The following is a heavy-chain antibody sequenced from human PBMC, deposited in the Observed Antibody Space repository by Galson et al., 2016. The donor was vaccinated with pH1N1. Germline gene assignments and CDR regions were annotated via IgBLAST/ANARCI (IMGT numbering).Heavy chain of an antibody. CDR2: ISGSGGAT. V-gene: IGHV3-23*01. CDR3: AKDITIGTANFFGA. CDR1: GFTFRSYA. Sequence: SLRLSCAASGFTFRSYAMNWVRQAPGKGLEWVSAISGSGGATYYADSVRGRFTISRDNSKNTLYVQMNSLRAEDTAIYYCAKDITIGTANFFGAWGQGMLVTVSS. D-gene: IGHD1-1*01. J-gene: IGHJ5*02.